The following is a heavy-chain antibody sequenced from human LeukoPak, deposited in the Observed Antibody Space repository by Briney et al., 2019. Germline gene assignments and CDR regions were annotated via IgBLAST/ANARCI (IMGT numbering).Heavy chain of an antibody. D-gene: IGHD3-3*01. Sequence: GGSLRLSCAASGFTFSSYAMHWVRQAPGKGLEWVAVISYDGSNKYYADFVKGRFTISRDNSKNTLYLQMNSLRAEDTAVYYCARDFGVVRGLTGDAFDIWGQGTMVTVSS. V-gene: IGHV3-30-3*01. CDR2: ISYDGSNK. CDR1: GFTFSSYA. J-gene: IGHJ3*02. CDR3: ARDFGVVRGLTGDAFDI.